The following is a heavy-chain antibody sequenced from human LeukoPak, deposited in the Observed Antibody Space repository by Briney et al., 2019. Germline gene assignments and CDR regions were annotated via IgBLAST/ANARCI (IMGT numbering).Heavy chain of an antibody. J-gene: IGHJ4*02. Sequence: GGSLRLSCAASGFTFSSYGMHWVRQAPGKGLEWVAVISYDGSNEYYADSVKGRFTISRDNSKNTLYLQMNSLRAEDTAVYYCAKEAGPSLDYWGQGTLVTVSS. CDR2: ISYDGSNE. D-gene: IGHD6-19*01. V-gene: IGHV3-30*18. CDR1: GFTFSSYG. CDR3: AKEAGPSLDY.